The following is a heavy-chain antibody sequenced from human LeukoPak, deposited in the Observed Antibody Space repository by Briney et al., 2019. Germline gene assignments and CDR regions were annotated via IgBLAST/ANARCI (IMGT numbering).Heavy chain of an antibody. J-gene: IGHJ4*02. CDR3: ATSTTSFDY. CDR1: GFALDTYG. V-gene: IGHV3-23*01. CDR2: ISGSGYNT. Sequence: GGSLRLSCAASGFALDTYGMTWARQAPGKGLEWVSSISGSGYNTYYADSVKGRFTSSRDNSKNTLYLQMNSLRAEDTAIYYCATSTTSFDYWGQGTLVTVSS.